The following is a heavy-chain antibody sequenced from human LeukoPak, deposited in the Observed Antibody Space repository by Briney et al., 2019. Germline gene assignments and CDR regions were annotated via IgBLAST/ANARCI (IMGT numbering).Heavy chain of an antibody. D-gene: IGHD5-24*01. Sequence: SETLSLTCAVYGGSFSGYFLSWIRQSPGKGLEWIGEIKHSGSTNYNPSLKSRVTISVDASKNQFSLKLSSVTAADTAVYYCARGRGYNSFDYWGQGTLVTVSS. V-gene: IGHV4-34*01. J-gene: IGHJ4*02. CDR2: IKHSGST. CDR1: GGSFSGYF. CDR3: ARGRGYNSFDY.